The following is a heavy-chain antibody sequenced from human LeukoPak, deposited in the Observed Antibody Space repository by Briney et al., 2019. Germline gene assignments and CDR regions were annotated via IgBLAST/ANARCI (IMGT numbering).Heavy chain of an antibody. CDR1: GGSISSYY. J-gene: IGHJ4*02. V-gene: IGHV4-59*12. Sequence: MASETLSLTCTVSGGSISSYYWSWIRQPPGKGLEWVGYIYYSGSTNYNPSLKSRVTISVDTSKNQFSLKLSSVTAADTAMYYCTRANGYGLIDYWGQGTLVTVSS. D-gene: IGHD3-10*01. CDR3: TRANGYGLIDY. CDR2: IYYSGST.